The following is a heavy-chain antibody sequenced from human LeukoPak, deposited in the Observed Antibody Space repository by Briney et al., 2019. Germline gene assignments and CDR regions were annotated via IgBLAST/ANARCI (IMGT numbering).Heavy chain of an antibody. Sequence: GGSLRLSCAASGFTFSSYAMSWVRQAPGKGLEWVSAIRGSGGSTYYADSVKGRFTISRDNSRNTLFLQMNSLRAEDTAAYYCAKVRSDYYDILTGNYNPLFDYWGQGTLVTVSS. CDR2: IRGSGGST. CDR1: GFTFSSYA. CDR3: AKVRSDYYDILTGNYNPLFDY. J-gene: IGHJ4*02. D-gene: IGHD3-9*01. V-gene: IGHV3-23*01.